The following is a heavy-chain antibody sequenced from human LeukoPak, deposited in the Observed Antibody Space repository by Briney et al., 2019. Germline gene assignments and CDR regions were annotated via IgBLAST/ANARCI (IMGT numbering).Heavy chain of an antibody. CDR2: INPNSGGT. CDR1: GYTFTGYY. V-gene: IGHV1-2*04. J-gene: IGHJ4*02. CDR3: ARDRWSSSASAAPDDY. D-gene: IGHD2-15*01. Sequence: ASVKVSCKASGYTFTGYYMHWVRQAPGQGLEWMGWINPNSGGTNYAQKFQGWVTMTRDTSISTAYMELSRLRSDDTAVYYCARDRWSSSASAAPDDYWGQGTLVTVSS.